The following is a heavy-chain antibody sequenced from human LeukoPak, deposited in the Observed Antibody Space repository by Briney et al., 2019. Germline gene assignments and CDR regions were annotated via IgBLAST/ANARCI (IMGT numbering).Heavy chain of an antibody. Sequence: QAGGSLRLSCAASGFTFSNYWMSWVRQAPGKGLDWVTIIKYDGSEKYYADSVKGRLTISRDNAKNSLSLQMNSLRAEDTAVYYCARDWNYYENSGFYFEHWGQGTLVTVSS. CDR3: ARDWNYYENSGFYFEH. J-gene: IGHJ4*02. CDR2: IKYDGSEK. D-gene: IGHD3-22*01. CDR1: GFTFSNYW. V-gene: IGHV3-7*03.